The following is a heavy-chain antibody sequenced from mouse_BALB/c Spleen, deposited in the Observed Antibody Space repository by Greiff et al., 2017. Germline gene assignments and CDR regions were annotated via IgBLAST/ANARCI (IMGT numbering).Heavy chain of an antibody. CDR3: ARHNSYYFDY. Sequence: DVKLVDSGGGLVQPGGSLRLSCATSGFTFSDFYMEWVRQPPGKRLEWIAASRNKANDYTTEYSASVKGRFIVSRDTSQSILYLQMNALRAEDTAIYYCARHNSYYFDYWGQGTTLTVSS. CDR1: GFTFSDFY. CDR2: SRNKANDYTT. J-gene: IGHJ2*01. V-gene: IGHV7-1*02.